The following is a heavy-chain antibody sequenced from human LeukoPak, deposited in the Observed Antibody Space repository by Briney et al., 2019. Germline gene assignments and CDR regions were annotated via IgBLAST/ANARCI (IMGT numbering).Heavy chain of an antibody. CDR3: AGVYYYYYMDV. CDR1: GFTFSSSC. CDR2: ISYDGSNK. D-gene: IGHD2-8*01. J-gene: IGHJ6*03. V-gene: IGHV3-30*03. Sequence: GGSLRLSCAASGFTFSSSCMHWVRQAPGKGLEWVAVISYDGSNKYYADSVKGRFTISRDNSKNTLYLQMNSLRAEDTAVYYCAGVYYYYYMDVWGKGTTVTVSS.